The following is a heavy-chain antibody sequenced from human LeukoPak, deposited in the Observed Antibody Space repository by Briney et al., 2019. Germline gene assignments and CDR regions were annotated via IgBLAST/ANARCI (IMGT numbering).Heavy chain of an antibody. D-gene: IGHD2-21*02. Sequence: ASVRVSSKASGYTFTIYDINGVRQATGQGREWMGWMKPNSGKTGYAQKFQGRVTITRNTSISTAYMELSSLRSEDTAVYYCARAAYCGGDCPNAFDIWGQGTMVTVSS. J-gene: IGHJ3*02. CDR1: GYTFTIYD. CDR2: MKPNSGKT. V-gene: IGHV1-8*03. CDR3: ARAAYCGGDCPNAFDI.